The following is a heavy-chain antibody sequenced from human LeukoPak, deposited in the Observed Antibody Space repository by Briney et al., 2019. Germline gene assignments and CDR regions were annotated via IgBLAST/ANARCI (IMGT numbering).Heavy chain of an antibody. CDR1: GYTFTGHA. J-gene: IGHJ4*02. CDR3: AKGGWVAVTGMDS. CDR2: INTKTGNP. Sequence: ASVKVSCKASGYTFTGHAMNWVRQAPGQGPEWMGYINTKTGNPTYAQGFTGRFVFSLDTSVSTAYLQISSLMPEDTGVYYCAKGGWVAVTGMDSWGQGTLVTVSS. V-gene: IGHV7-4-1*02. D-gene: IGHD6-19*01.